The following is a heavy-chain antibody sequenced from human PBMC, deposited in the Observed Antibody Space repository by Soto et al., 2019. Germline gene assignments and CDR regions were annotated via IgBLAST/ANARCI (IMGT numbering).Heavy chain of an antibody. CDR3: ARGRVAVAPLDY. CDR1: GYNFTSYW. V-gene: IGHV5-10-1*01. Sequence: GESLKISCKGSGYNFTSYWIDWVRQMPEKGLEWMGRIDPSDSYTNYSPSFQGHVTISADKTISTAYLQWSSLKASDTAMYYCARGRVAVAPLDYWGQGTLVTVSS. D-gene: IGHD6-19*01. CDR2: IDPSDSYT. J-gene: IGHJ4*02.